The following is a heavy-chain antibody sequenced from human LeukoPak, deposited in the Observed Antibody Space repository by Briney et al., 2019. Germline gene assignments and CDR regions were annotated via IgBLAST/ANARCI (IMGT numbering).Heavy chain of an antibody. CDR2: IKQDGSEK. J-gene: IGHJ4*02. CDR3: ASFPTAAGIDY. V-gene: IGHV3-7*01. CDR1: GFTFSSYW. Sequence: QPGGSLRLSCAASGFTFSSYWMSWVRQAPGKGLEWVANIKQDGSEKYYVDSVKGRFTISRDNAENSLYLQMNSLRAEDTAVYYCASFPTAAGIDYWGQGTLVTVSS. D-gene: IGHD6-13*01.